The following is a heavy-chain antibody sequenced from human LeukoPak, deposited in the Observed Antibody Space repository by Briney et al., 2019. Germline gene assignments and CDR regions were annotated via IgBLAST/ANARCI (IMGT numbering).Heavy chain of an antibody. Sequence: SETLSLTCTVSGGSISSSSYYWGWIRQPPGKGLEWIGSIYHSGSTYYNPSLKSRVTISVDTSKNQFSLKLSSVTAADTAVYYCARDNGGRYYRTGNWFDPWGQGTLVTVSS. J-gene: IGHJ5*02. CDR3: ARDNGGRYYRTGNWFDP. V-gene: IGHV4-39*07. D-gene: IGHD1-14*01. CDR1: GGSISSSSYY. CDR2: IYHSGST.